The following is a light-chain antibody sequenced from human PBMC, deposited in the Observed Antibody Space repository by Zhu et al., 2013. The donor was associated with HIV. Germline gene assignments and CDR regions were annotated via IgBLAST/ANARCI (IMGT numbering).Light chain of an antibody. Sequence: DIQMTQSPSSLSASIGDRVTITCRASQGISSALAWYQQKPGKAPKLLIYDASNLETGVPSRFSGSGSGTDFTFTISSLQPEDIATYYCQQYDNLPIFTFGPGTKVDIK. V-gene: IGKV1-33*01. CDR1: QGISSA. CDR2: DAS. CDR3: QQYDNLPIFT. J-gene: IGKJ3*01.